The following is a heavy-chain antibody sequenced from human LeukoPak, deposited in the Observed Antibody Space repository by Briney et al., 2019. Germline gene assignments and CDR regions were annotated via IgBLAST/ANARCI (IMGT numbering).Heavy chain of an antibody. Sequence: SVKVSCKASGGTFSSYAISWVRQAPGQGLEWMGGIIPIFGTANYAQQFQGRVTITADKSTSTAYMELSSLRSEDTAVYYCARSLYGSGSYGYWGQGTLVTVSS. CDR2: IIPIFGTA. D-gene: IGHD3-10*01. CDR3: ARSLYGSGSYGY. J-gene: IGHJ4*02. CDR1: GGTFSSYA. V-gene: IGHV1-69*06.